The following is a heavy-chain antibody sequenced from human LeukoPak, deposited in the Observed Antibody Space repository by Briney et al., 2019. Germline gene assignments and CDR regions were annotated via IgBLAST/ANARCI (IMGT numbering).Heavy chain of an antibody. J-gene: IGHJ6*02. CDR2: ISSSSSYT. Sequence: GGSLRLSCAASGFTFSSYRMNWVRQAPGKGLEWVSYISSSSSYTNYADSVKGRFTISRDNAKNSLYLQMNSLRAEDTAVYYCARVTPREVVAATPPFYGMDVWGQGTTVTVSS. CDR1: GFTFSSYR. D-gene: IGHD2-15*01. V-gene: IGHV3-21*05. CDR3: ARVTPREVVAATPPFYGMDV.